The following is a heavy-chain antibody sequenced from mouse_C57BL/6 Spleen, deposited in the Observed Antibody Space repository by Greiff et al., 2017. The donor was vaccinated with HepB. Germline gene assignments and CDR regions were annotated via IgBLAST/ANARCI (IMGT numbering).Heavy chain of an antibody. D-gene: IGHD1-1*01. CDR1: GFTFSSYG. J-gene: IGHJ4*01. CDR3: ERQGITTVVAKDYAMDY. Sequence: EVQRVESGGDLVKPGGSLKLSCAASGFTFSSYGMSWVRQTPDKRLEWVATISSGGSYTYYPDSVKGRFTISRDNAKNTLYLQMSSLKSEDTAMYYCERQGITTVVAKDYAMDYWGQGTSVTVSS. CDR2: ISSGGSYT. V-gene: IGHV5-6*01.